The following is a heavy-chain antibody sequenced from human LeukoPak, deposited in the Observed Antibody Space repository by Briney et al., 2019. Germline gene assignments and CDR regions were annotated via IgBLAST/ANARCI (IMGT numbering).Heavy chain of an antibody. Sequence: SVKVSCKASGGTFSSYAISWVRQAPGQGLEWMGRIIPIFGTANYAQKFQGRVTITTDESTSTAYMELGSLRSEDTAVYYCARDSGYYYDSSGYYYSYWGQGTLVTASS. V-gene: IGHV1-69*05. CDR3: ARDSGYYYDSSGYYYSY. CDR1: GGTFSSYA. CDR2: IIPIFGTA. J-gene: IGHJ4*02. D-gene: IGHD3-22*01.